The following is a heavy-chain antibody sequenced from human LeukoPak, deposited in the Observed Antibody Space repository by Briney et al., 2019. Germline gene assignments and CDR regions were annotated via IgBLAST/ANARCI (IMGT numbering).Heavy chain of an antibody. Sequence: SETQSLTCTVSGGPISSYYWTWIRQPPGKGLEWIGEINHSGSTNYNPSLKSRVTMSVDTSKNQFSLKLSSVTAADTAVYYCARGPGQFVRTPPRGWFDPWGQGTLVTVSS. CDR2: INHSGST. V-gene: IGHV4-34*01. CDR1: GGPISSYY. CDR3: ARGPGQFVRTPPRGWFDP. J-gene: IGHJ5*02. D-gene: IGHD6-6*01.